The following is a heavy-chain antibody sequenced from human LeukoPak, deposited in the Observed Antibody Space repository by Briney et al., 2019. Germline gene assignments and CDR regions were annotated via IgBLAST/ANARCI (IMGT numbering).Heavy chain of an antibody. CDR1: GFTVSSNY. V-gene: IGHV3-23*01. CDR2: ISGSGGST. D-gene: IGHD3-10*01. J-gene: IGHJ4*02. Sequence: PGGSLRLSCAASGFTVSSNYMSWVRQAPVKGLEWVSAISGSGGSTYYADSVKGRFTISRDNSKNTLYLQMNSLRAEDTAVYYCAKDLYNTIVRGVIIAYWGQGTLVTVSS. CDR3: AKDLYNTIVRGVIIAY.